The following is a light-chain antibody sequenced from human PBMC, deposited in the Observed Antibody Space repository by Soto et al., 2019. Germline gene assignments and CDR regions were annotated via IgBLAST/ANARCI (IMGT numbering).Light chain of an antibody. CDR2: DAS. V-gene: IGKV1-5*01. CDR3: QQYNSYPT. Sequence: DIQMTQSPSTLSASVGDRVTITCRASQSISSWLAWYQQKPGKAPKLLIYDASSLESGVPSRFSGSGSGTEFPLTISSLQPYDFSTYYCQQYNSYPTFGQGTKVEIK. J-gene: IGKJ1*01. CDR1: QSISSW.